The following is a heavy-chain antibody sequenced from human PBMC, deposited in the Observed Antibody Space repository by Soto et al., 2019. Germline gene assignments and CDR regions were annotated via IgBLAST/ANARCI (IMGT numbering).Heavy chain of an antibody. CDR3: VRDGTKTLRDWFEP. J-gene: IGHJ5*02. CDR1: GASISGFY. Sequence: PSETLSLTCTVSGASISGFYWSWIRKSAGKGLEWIGRIYATGTTDYNPSLKSRVMMSVDTSKKQFSLKLRSVTAADTAVYYCVRDGTKTLRDWFEPWGQGRAGTVSS. D-gene: IGHD1-1*01. CDR2: IYATGTT. V-gene: IGHV4-4*07.